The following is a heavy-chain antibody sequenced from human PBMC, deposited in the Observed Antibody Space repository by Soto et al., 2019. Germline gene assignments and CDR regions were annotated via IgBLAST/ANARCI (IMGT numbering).Heavy chain of an antibody. Sequence: EVQLVESGGGLVQPGGSLRLSCAASGFTFTTYWMSWVRQAPGKGLEWVANINQDASAKIYLDSVKGRFIISRDNAKDSRYLQMNSLRAEDTAKYYCGRDMGFWGQGTTVIVSS. V-gene: IGHV3-7*01. CDR1: GFTFTTYW. CDR3: GRDMGF. CDR2: INQDASAK. J-gene: IGHJ6*02.